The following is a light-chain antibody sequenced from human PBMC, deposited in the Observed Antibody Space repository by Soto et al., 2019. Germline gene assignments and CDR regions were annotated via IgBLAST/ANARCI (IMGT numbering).Light chain of an antibody. CDR3: QQRSNWPQIT. V-gene: IGKV3D-20*02. J-gene: IGKJ5*01. Sequence: EIVLTQSPGTLSLSPGERATLSCRASQSVSGAYLAWYQQKPGQAPRLLIYDASSRATGIPDRFSGSGSGTDFTLTISSLEPEDFAVYYCQQRSNWPQITFGQGTRLEIK. CDR2: DAS. CDR1: QSVSGAY.